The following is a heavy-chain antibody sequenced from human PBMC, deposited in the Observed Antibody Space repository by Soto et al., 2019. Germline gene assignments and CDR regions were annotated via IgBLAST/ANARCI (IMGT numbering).Heavy chain of an antibody. J-gene: IGHJ3*02. CDR3: ARDTGGGYYDILTGYYTPDDAFDI. V-gene: IGHV1-2*04. CDR2: INPNSGGT. D-gene: IGHD3-9*01. Sequence: ASVKVSCKASGYTSTGYYMHWVRQAPGQGLEWMGWINPNSGGTNYAQKFQGWVTMTRDTSISTAYMELSRLRSDDTAVYYCARDTGGGYYDILTGYYTPDDAFDIWGQGTMVTVSS. CDR1: GYTSTGYY.